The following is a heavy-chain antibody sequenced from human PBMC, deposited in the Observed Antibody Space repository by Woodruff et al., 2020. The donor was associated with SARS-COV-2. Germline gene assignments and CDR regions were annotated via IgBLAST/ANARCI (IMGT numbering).Heavy chain of an antibody. CDR2: ISDSGST. Sequence: ISDSGSTNYNPSLKSRVTISVDTSKNQFSLKLSSVTAADTAVYYCARAAGYYLFAFDIWGQGTMVTVSS. J-gene: IGHJ3*02. D-gene: IGHD3-22*01. V-gene: IGHV4-59*01. CDR3: ARAAGYYLFAFDI.